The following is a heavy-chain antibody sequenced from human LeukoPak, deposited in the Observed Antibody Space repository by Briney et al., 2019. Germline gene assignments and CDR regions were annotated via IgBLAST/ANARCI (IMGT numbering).Heavy chain of an antibody. CDR2: IKSKTAGCTK. V-gene: IGHV3-15*01. J-gene: IGHJ4*02. CDR3: TTRQSRITGTTPLNY. Sequence: GGSLRLSCAASGFTFSNAWMSRLRQAPGKGLEWVGRIKSKTAGCTKDYAATVKGRFTISRDDSKNTLYRQMNSLKTEDTAVYYCTTRQSRITGTTPLNYGGQGTLVIVS. CDR1: GFTFSNAW. D-gene: IGHD1-7*01.